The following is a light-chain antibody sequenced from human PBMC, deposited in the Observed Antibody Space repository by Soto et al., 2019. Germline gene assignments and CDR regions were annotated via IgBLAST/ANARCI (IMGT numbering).Light chain of an antibody. Sequence: AIRMTQSPSSFSASTGDRVTITCRASQVIANYVAWYQQKPGKAPNLLIYAASTLQSGVPSRFSGSGSGTDFTLTVSCLQSEDLATYYCQQYYGYPHTFGQGTKLEIK. J-gene: IGKJ2*01. V-gene: IGKV1-8*01. CDR3: QQYYGYPHT. CDR2: AAS. CDR1: QVIANY.